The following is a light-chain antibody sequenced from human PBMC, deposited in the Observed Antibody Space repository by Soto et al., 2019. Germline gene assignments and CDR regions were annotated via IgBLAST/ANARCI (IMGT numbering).Light chain of an antibody. V-gene: IGKV1-39*01. Sequence: DLQITHSPSSISASVLYRVTITCRASQSISSYLNWYQQKPGKAPNLLIHAAFNLQSGVPSRSSGSGSGTDFTLTISSLQPEDFATYYCQQSYSFPRTFGQGTKVDIK. CDR2: AAF. CDR1: QSISSY. J-gene: IGKJ1*01. CDR3: QQSYSFPRT.